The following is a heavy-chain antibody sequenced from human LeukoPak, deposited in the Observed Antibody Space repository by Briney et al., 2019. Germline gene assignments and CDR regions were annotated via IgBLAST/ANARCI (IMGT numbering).Heavy chain of an antibody. D-gene: IGHD6-19*01. Sequence: SETLSLTCTVAGGSISSYYWSWIRQPPGNVLEWNGSIYYSVSTNYNPSLKARSTISVDTSKNPFSLKLSSVTAADTAVYYCARRGFSSGWYGVNAFDIWGQGTMVTVSS. CDR2: IYYSVST. J-gene: IGHJ3*02. CDR1: GGSISSYY. CDR3: ARRGFSSGWYGVNAFDI. V-gene: IGHV4-59*08.